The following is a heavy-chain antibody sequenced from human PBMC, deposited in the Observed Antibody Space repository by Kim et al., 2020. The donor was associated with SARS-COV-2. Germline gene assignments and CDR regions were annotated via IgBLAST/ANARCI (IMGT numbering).Heavy chain of an antibody. CDR2: IIPILETP. CDR1: GDTFSTYA. V-gene: IGHV1-69*04. D-gene: IGHD2-21*02. J-gene: IGHJ5*02. Sequence: SVKVSCRASGDTFSTYAITWVRQAPGQGLEWMGRIIPILETPNYAQKFQGRVTITADRSTSTAYMELRGLTSEDTAVYYCARGDMVHGGRNCFDPWGQGTLVTVSS. CDR3: ARGDMVHGGRNCFDP.